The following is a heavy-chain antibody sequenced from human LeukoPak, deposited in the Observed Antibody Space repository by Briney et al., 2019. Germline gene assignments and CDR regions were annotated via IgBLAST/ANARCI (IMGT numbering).Heavy chain of an antibody. CDR2: INPNSGGT. V-gene: IGHV1-2*06. J-gene: IGHJ3*02. CDR3: ARAMGRIVVVPAAIKEAFDI. CDR1: GYTFTGYY. Sequence: ASVKVSCKASGYTFTGYYVHWVRQAPGQGLEWMGRINPNSGGTNYAQKFQGRVTMTRDTSISTAYMELSRLRSDDTAAYYCARAMGRIVVVPAAIKEAFDIWGQGTMVTVSS. D-gene: IGHD2-2*01.